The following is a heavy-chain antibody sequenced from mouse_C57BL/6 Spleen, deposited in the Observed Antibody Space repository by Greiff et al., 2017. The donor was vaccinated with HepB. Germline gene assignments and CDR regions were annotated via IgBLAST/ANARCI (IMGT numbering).Heavy chain of an antibody. D-gene: IGHD4-1*01. V-gene: IGHV5-4*01. CDR2: ISDGGSYT. Sequence: EVMLVESGGGLVKPGGSLKLSCAASGFTFSSYAMSWVRQTPEKRLEWVATISDGGSYTYYPDNVKGRFTISRDNAKNNLYLQMSHLKSEDTAMYYCARDNWDGHYFDYWGQGTTLTVSS. CDR1: GFTFSSYA. J-gene: IGHJ2*01. CDR3: ARDNWDGHYFDY.